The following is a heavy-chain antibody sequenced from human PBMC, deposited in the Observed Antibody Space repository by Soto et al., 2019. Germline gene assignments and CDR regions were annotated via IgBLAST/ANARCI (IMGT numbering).Heavy chain of an antibody. V-gene: IGHV3-21*01. CDR3: ARSENYYDSSGYPPGLDS. J-gene: IGHJ4*02. CDR2: ISSSSSYI. Sequence: GGSLRLFCAASGFTFSRYSMNWVRQAPGKGLELVSSISSSSSYIYYADLVKGRFTISRDNAKNSLYLQMNSPRAEDTAVYDCARSENYYDSSGYPPGLDSWRQGTLVPVSS. D-gene: IGHD3-22*01. CDR1: GFTFSRYS.